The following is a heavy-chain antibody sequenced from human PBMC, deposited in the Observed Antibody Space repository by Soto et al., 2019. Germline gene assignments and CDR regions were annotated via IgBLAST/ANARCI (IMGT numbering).Heavy chain of an antibody. CDR1: GGSISSYY. CDR2: IYYSGST. Sequence: PSETLSLTCTVSGGSISSYYWSWIRQPPGKGLEWIGYIYYSGSTNYNPSLKSRVTISVDTSKNQFSLKLSSVTAADTAVYYCAREGSGWYERHYGMDVWGQGTTVTVS. CDR3: AREGSGWYERHYGMDV. D-gene: IGHD6-19*01. V-gene: IGHV4-59*01. J-gene: IGHJ6*02.